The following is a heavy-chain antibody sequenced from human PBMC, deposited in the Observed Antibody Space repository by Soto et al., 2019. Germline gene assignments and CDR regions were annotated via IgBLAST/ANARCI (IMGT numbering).Heavy chain of an antibody. CDR3: ATDCSSARKVVACAMKGASSLQY. D-gene: IGHD6-19*01. CDR1: GFTFSSFA. Sequence: QVQLVESGGGVVQPGRSLRLSCAASGFTFSSFAMHWVRQAPGKGLEWVAMISQDGSNQYYADSVTGRCTIARDNSMNTLFLQMDSRRGDDTAVFYCATDCSSARKVVACAMKGASSLQYWGRGTLVSVS. CDR2: ISQDGSNQ. J-gene: IGHJ4*02. V-gene: IGHV3-30*03.